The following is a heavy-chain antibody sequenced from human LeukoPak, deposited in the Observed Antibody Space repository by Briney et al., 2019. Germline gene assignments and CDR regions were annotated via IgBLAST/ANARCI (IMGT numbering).Heavy chain of an antibody. CDR1: GFTFXXXX. CDR3: AKVRYSSSHXXGMDV. V-gene: IGHV3-21*01. CDR2: ISSSSSYI. Sequence: RLSXAAPGFTFXXXXMNWXRQXPGXGREWXXXISSSSSYIYYADSVKGRFTISRDNSKNTLYLQMNSLRAEDTAVYYCAKVRYSSSHXXGMDVWGQGTTVXXXS. J-gene: IGHJ6*02. D-gene: IGHD6-13*01.